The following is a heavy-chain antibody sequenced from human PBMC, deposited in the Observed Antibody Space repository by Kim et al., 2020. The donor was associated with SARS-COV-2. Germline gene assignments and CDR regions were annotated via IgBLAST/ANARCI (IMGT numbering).Heavy chain of an antibody. CDR2: T. CDR3: VFGDRITGK. J-gene: IGHJ1*01. V-gene: IGHV3-11*03. D-gene: IGHD2-8*02. Sequence: TNYVDSVRGRFTISRDNAKNSLYLQMNSLRVEDTAIYYCVFGDRITGKWGQGTLVTVSS.